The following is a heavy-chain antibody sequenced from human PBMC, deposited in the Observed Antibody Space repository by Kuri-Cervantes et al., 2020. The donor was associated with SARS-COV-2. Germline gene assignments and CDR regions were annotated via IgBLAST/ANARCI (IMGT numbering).Heavy chain of an antibody. CDR3: ARDGQYYYDSSGYYSDWYFDL. D-gene: IGHD3-22*01. V-gene: IGHV3-13*04. Sequence: GASLKISCAASGFTFSSYDMHWVRQATGKGLEWVSAIGTAGDTYYPGYVKGRFTISKENAKNSLYLQMNSLRAGDTAVYYCARDGQYYYDSSGYYSDWYFDLWGRGTLVTVSS. CDR2: IGTAGDT. CDR1: GFTFSSYD. J-gene: IGHJ2*01.